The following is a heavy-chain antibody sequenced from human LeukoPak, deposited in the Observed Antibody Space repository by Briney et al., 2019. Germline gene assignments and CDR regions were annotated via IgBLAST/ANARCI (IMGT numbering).Heavy chain of an antibody. J-gene: IGHJ4*02. V-gene: IGHV1-2*02. CDR2: INPNSGGT. Sequence: ASVKVSCKASGYTFTGYYIHWVRQAPGQGLEWMGWINPNSGGTNYAQKFQGRVTMTRDTSISTAYMELSRLRSDDTAVYYCARAGGGYCSGGSCYWGQGTLVTVSS. CDR1: GYTFTGYY. CDR3: ARAGGGYCSGGSCY. D-gene: IGHD2-15*01.